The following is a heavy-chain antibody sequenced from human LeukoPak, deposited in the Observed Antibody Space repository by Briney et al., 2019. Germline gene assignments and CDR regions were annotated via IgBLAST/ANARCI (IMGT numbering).Heavy chain of an antibody. CDR2: VDWDDEK. CDR3: ARTYYYYDNTGSRINNWFDP. Sequence: SGPALVKPTQTLTLTCTFSGFSLSTSGMCVSWIRQPPGKALEWLARVDWDDEKHYTTSLKTRLTVSKDTSKNQVVLTLANMEPVDTATYYCARTYYYYDNTGSRINNWFDPWGQGTLVTVSS. D-gene: IGHD3-22*01. J-gene: IGHJ5*02. CDR1: GFSLSTSGMC. V-gene: IGHV2-70*11.